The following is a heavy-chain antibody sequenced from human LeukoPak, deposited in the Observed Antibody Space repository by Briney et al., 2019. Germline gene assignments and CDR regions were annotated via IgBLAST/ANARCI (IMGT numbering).Heavy chain of an antibody. J-gene: IGHJ6*03. CDR1: GITVSTNY. Sequence: PGRSLRLSCAASGITVSTNYMSWVRQAPGKGLEWVSGITRADSRYYADSVKGRFTISRDNSKNTLYLQMNSLSAEDTALYYCAKNFWSDKYYYYYMDVWGKGITVTVSS. D-gene: IGHD3-3*01. CDR3: AKNFWSDKYYYYYMDV. V-gene: IGHV3-53*01. CDR2: ITRADSR.